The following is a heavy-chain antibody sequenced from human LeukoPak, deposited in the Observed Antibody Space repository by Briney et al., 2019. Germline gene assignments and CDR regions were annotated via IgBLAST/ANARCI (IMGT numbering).Heavy chain of an antibody. CDR1: GGSFSGYY. CDR2: INHSGST. Sequence: RPSETLSLTCAVYGGSFSGYYWSWIRQPPGKGLEWIGEINHSGSTNYNPSLKSRVTISVDTSKNQFSLKLSSVTAADTAVYYCARASGRDGYNSNWFDPWGQGTLVTVSS. V-gene: IGHV4-34*01. CDR3: ARASGRDGYNSNWFDP. J-gene: IGHJ5*02. D-gene: IGHD5-24*01.